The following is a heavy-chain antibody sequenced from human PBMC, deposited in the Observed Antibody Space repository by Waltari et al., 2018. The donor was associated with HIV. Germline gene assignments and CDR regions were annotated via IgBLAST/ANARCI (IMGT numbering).Heavy chain of an antibody. CDR1: GYTFSNYY. D-gene: IGHD2-2*01. J-gene: IGHJ4*02. Sequence: QVQLVQSGAEGKTPGASVEVSCKASGYTFSNYYLHWVRQAPGQGLEWMGRFNPRKGCNNYAQSFQGRVTMPRDTSISTAYMELTRLTSDDTAVYYCARAYCSATGCQIGGYWGQGTLVTVSS. V-gene: IGHV1-2*06. CDR3: ARAYCSATGCQIGGY. CDR2: FNPRKGCN.